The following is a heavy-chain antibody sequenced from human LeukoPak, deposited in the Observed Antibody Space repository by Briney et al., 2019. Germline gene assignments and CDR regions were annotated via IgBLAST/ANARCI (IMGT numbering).Heavy chain of an antibody. CDR1: GFTVSSNY. J-gene: IGHJ5*02. D-gene: IGHD5-24*01. V-gene: IGHV3-66*02. CDR3: AREGYSKYNTFDP. Sequence: GGSLRLSCAASGFTVSSNYMSWVRQAPGRGLEWVSVIYSGGSTYYADSVKGRFTISRDNSKNTLYLQMNSLRAEDTAVYYCAREGYSKYNTFDPWGQGTLVTVSS. CDR2: IYSGGST.